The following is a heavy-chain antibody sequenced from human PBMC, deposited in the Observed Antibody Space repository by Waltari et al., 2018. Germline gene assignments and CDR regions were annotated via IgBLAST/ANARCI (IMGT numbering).Heavy chain of an antibody. CDR3: VRGDGTGKYGY. D-gene: IGHD1-1*01. Sequence: IRQPPGKGLEWIGKTTDSERTKYNPSLKSRISISVDTSKNQFSLTVFSVTAADAAVYYCVRGDGTGKYGYWGQGTRVTVSS. CDR2: TTDSERT. V-gene: IGHV4-34*01. J-gene: IGHJ4*02.